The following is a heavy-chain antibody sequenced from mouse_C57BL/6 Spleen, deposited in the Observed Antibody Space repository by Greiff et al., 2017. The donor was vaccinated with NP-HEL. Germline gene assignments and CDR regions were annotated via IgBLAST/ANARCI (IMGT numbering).Heavy chain of an antibody. Sequence: VQLQQPGAELVMPGASVKLSCKASGYTFTSYWMHWVKQRPGQGLEWIGEIDPSDSYTNYNQKFKGKSTLTVDKSSSTAYMQLSSLTSEDSAVYYCARAGDDWSYAMDYWGQGTSVTVSS. CDR2: IDPSDSYT. D-gene: IGHD2-12*01. CDR1: GYTFTSYW. J-gene: IGHJ4*01. CDR3: ARAGDDWSYAMDY. V-gene: IGHV1-69*01.